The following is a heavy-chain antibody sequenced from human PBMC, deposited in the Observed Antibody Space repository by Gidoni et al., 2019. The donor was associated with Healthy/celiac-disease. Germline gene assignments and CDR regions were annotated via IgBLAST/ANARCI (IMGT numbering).Heavy chain of an antibody. Sequence: QVQLVQSGAEVKKPGSSVKVSCKASVGTFSSYAISWVRQAPGQGLEWMGGIIPNFGTANYAKKFQGRVTINADKSTSTAYMELSRLRSEDKAGYYWARVLDPSRFDPWGQGTLVTVSS. D-gene: IGHD1-1*01. V-gene: IGHV1-69*06. CDR1: VGTFSSYA. J-gene: IGHJ5*02. CDR2: IIPNFGTA. CDR3: ARVLDPSRFDP.